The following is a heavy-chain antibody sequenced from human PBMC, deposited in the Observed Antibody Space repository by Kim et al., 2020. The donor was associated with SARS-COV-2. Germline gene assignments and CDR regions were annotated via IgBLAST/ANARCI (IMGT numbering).Heavy chain of an antibody. D-gene: IGHD3-10*01. Sequence: GGSLRLSCAASGFTFNNYGLQWVRQAPGKGLEWVALISYEGSKKYYADSVKGRFTVSKDNAQETLYLHMSSLRPDDTAVYYCAKNRVVLYFGESHHLAQWGQRTLVTVSS. V-gene: IGHV3-30*18. J-gene: IGHJ4*02. CDR1: GFTFNNYG. CDR3: AKNRVVLYFGESHHLAQ. CDR2: ISYEGSKK.